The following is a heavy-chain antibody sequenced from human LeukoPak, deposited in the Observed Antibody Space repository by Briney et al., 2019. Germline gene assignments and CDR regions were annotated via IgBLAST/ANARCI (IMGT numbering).Heavy chain of an antibody. Sequence: SETLSLTCTVSGGSISSCYWSWIRQPPGQGMEWMWYIYYSGSTNYNPSLKSRVTISVDTSKNQFSLKLSSVTAADTAVYYCARVEWELPTSFDYWGQGTLVTVSS. CDR2: IYYSGST. CDR3: ARVEWELPTSFDY. D-gene: IGHD1-26*01. CDR1: GGSISSCY. J-gene: IGHJ4*02. V-gene: IGHV4-59*01.